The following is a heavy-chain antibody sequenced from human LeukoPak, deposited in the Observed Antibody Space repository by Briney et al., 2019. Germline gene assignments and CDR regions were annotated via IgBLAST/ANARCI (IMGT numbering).Heavy chain of an antibody. V-gene: IGHV4-34*01. D-gene: IGHD1-1*01. CDR3: ARSPEKYDHFDY. CDR1: GGSFSGYY. CDR2: INHSEST. J-gene: IGHJ4*02. Sequence: SETLSLTCAVYGGSFSGYYWSWIRQPPGKGLEWIGEINHSESTNYNPSLKSRVTISVDTSKNQFSLKLSSVTAADTAVYYCARSPEKYDHFDYWGQGTLVTVSS.